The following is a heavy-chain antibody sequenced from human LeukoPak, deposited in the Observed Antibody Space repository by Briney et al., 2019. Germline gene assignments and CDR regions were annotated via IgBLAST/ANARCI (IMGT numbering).Heavy chain of an antibody. V-gene: IGHV3-23*01. J-gene: IGHJ4*02. Sequence: EGSLRLSCAASGFTFSSFAMSWVRLAPGKGLEWVSSISNSGGGTYYAGSVKGRFTISRDNSKNTLYLQMSSLRAEDTAIYYCARPAYSSSWYYFEYWGQGTLVTVSS. CDR1: GFTFSSFA. CDR3: ARPAYSSSWYYFEY. D-gene: IGHD6-13*01. CDR2: ISNSGGGT.